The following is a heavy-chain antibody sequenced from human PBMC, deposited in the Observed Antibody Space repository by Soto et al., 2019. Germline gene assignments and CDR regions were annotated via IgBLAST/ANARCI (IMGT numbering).Heavy chain of an antibody. Sequence: QVQLVQSGAEVKKPGPSVKVSCKASGGTFSSYAISWVRQAPGQGLEWMGGIIPIFGTRNYAQKFQGRITITADESSRTAYMKLSSLRSEDTATYYCASPYYYGSGSYSNFDYWGKGTLVTVSS. D-gene: IGHD3-10*01. CDR1: GGTFSSYA. J-gene: IGHJ4*02. CDR2: IIPIFGTR. CDR3: ASPYYYGSGSYSNFDY. V-gene: IGHV1-69*01.